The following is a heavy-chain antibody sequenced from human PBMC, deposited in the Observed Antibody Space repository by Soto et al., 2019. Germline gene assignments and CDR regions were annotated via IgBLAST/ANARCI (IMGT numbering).Heavy chain of an antibody. J-gene: IGHJ5*02. CDR1: GYTFTSYD. CDR2: MNPNSGNT. D-gene: IGHD6-6*01. CDR3: ARGRWFYSSSPPDWFDP. Sequence: GASVKVSCKASGYTFTSYDINWVRQATGQGLGWMGWMNPNSGNTGYAQKFQGRVTMTRNTSISTAYMELSSLRSEDTAVYYCARGRWFYSSSPPDWFDPWGQGTLVTVSS. V-gene: IGHV1-8*01.